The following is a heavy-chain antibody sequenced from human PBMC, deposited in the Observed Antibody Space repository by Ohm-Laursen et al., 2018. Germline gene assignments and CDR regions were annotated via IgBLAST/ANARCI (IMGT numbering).Heavy chain of an antibody. V-gene: IGHV4-34*01. CDR1: GGSFSGYY. CDR3: ARGGRDGYNHFDY. D-gene: IGHD5-24*01. Sequence: GTLSLTCAVYGGSFSGYYWSWIRQPPGKGLEWIGEINHSGSTNYNPSLKSRVTISVDTSKNQFSLKLSSVTAADTAVYYCARGGRDGYNHFDYWGQGALVTVSP. J-gene: IGHJ4*02. CDR2: INHSGST.